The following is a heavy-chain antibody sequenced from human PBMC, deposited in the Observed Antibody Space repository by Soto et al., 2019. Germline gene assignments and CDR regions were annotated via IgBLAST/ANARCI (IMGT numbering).Heavy chain of an antibody. D-gene: IGHD3-3*02. V-gene: IGHV3-30*18. Sequence: GGSLRLSCAASGFTFSSYGMHWVRQAPGKGLEWVAVISYDGSNKYYADSVKGRFTISRDNSKNTLYLQMNSLRAEDTAVYYCAKISVPYYYYYGMDVWGQGTTVTVSS. CDR3: AKISVPYYYYYGMDV. CDR2: ISYDGSNK. CDR1: GFTFSSYG. J-gene: IGHJ6*02.